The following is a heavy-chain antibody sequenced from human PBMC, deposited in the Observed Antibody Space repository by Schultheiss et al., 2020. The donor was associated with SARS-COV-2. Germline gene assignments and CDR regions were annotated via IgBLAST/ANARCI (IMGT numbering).Heavy chain of an antibody. CDR1: GGSFSVYY. CDR2: INHSGST. V-gene: IGHV4-34*01. CDR3: ARGPRFRVTGTTPSDY. Sequence: SETLSLTCAVYGGSFSVYYWSWIRQPPGKGLEWIGEINHSGSTNYNPSLKSRVTISVDTSKNQFSLKLSSVTAADTAVYYCARGPRFRVTGTTPSDYWGQGTLVTVSS. D-gene: IGHD1-20*01. J-gene: IGHJ4*02.